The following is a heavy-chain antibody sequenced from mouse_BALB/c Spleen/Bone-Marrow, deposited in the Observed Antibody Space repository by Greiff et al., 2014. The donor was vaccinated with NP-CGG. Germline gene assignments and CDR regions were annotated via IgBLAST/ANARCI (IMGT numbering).Heavy chain of an antibody. Sequence: QVQLKESGPGLVAPSQSLSITCTVSGFSLTGYGVNWVRQPPGKGLEWLGMIWGDENTDYYSALKSRLSISKDNSKSQVFLKMNSLQTDDTARYYCARVGYGNYSFYFDYWGQGTTLTVSS. V-gene: IGHV2-6-7*01. CDR2: IWGDENT. D-gene: IGHD2-1*01. CDR1: GFSLTGYG. J-gene: IGHJ2*01. CDR3: ARVGYGNYSFYFDY.